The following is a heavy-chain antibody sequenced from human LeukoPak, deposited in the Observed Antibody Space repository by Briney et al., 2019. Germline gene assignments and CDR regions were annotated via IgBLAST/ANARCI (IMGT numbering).Heavy chain of an antibody. D-gene: IGHD1-26*01. CDR2: IYSGGGT. Sequence: GGSLRLSCAASGFTVSSNYMSWVRQAPGKGLEWVSVIYSGGGTYYADSVKGRFTISRDNSKNTLHLQMNSLKAEDTAVYYCARGSGGSYYYFDYWGQGTLVTVSS. CDR3: ARGSGGSYYYFDY. V-gene: IGHV3-66*01. J-gene: IGHJ4*02. CDR1: GFTVSSNY.